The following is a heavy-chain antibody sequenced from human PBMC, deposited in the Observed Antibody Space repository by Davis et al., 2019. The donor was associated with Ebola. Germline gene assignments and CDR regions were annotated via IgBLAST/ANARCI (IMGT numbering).Heavy chain of an antibody. V-gene: IGHV3-21*04. CDR3: AKDVAIFGVDIRGMENCYMDV. CDR1: GFTFSSYG. CDR2: ISSSSSYI. J-gene: IGHJ6*03. D-gene: IGHD3-3*02. Sequence: PGGSLRFSCVASGFTFSSYGMSWVRQAPGKGLEWVSSISSSSSYIYYADSVKGRFTISRDNSKNSLYLQMNSLRAEDTAVYYCAKDVAIFGVDIRGMENCYMDVWGKGTTVTVSS.